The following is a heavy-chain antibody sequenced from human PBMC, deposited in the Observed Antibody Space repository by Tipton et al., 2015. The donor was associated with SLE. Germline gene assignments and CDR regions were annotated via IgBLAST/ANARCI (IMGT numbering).Heavy chain of an antibody. CDR2: IYTNENT. CDR1: GGSLSNYY. CDR3: AREFLNPVTTVHYYFDL. D-gene: IGHD4-11*01. J-gene: IGHJ2*01. V-gene: IGHV4-4*07. Sequence: GLVKPSETLSLTCTVSGGSLSNYYWSWIRQPAGGGLEWIGRIYTNENTNYNPSLKSRVTMSVDTSKNHFSLKLISVTAADTAVYYCAREFLNPVTTVHYYFDLWGRGTLVTVSS.